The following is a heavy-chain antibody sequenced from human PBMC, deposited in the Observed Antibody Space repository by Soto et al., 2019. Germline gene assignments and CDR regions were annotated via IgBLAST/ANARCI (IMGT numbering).Heavy chain of an antibody. Sequence: EVQLLESGGGLVQPGGSLRLSCEASGFTFSHYAMSWVRQAPGKGLQWVSTIFGSGAPTHYADSVKGRFGISRDNSNNMLLLEMNSLKDEDTAVYYCTREASSWGFAFDLWGQGTRVAVSS. V-gene: IGHV3-23*01. CDR3: TREASSWGFAFDL. J-gene: IGHJ3*01. D-gene: IGHD3-16*01. CDR2: IFGSGAPT. CDR1: GFTFSHYA.